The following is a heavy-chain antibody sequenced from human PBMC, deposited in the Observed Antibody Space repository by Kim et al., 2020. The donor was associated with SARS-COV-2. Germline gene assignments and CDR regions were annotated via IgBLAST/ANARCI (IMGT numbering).Heavy chain of an antibody. CDR1: GFTFSSYA. D-gene: IGHD3-10*01. J-gene: IGHJ5*02. V-gene: IGHV3-23*01. Sequence: GGSLRLSCAASGFTFSSYAMSWVRQAPGKGLEWVSAISGSGGSTYYADSVKGRFTISRDNSKNTLYLQMNSLRAEDTAVYYCAKDPGITMVRGVITAPARFDPWGQGTLVTVSS. CDR2: ISGSGGST. CDR3: AKDPGITMVRGVITAPARFDP.